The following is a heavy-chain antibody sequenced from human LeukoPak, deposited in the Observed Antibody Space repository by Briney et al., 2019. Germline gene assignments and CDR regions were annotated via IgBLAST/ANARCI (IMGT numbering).Heavy chain of an antibody. Sequence: GGSLRLSCAASGFTFSSYSMNWVRQAPGKGLEWVSYISSSSSTIYYADSVKGRFTISRDNAKNSLYLQMNSLRAEDTAVYYCARGGSTMIPLRAFDIWGQGTVVTVSS. CDR2: ISSSSSTI. J-gene: IGHJ3*02. CDR3: ARGGSTMIPLRAFDI. V-gene: IGHV3-48*01. D-gene: IGHD3-22*01. CDR1: GFTFSSYS.